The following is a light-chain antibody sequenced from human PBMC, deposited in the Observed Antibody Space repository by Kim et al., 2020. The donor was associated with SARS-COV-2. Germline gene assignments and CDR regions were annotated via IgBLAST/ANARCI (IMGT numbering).Light chain of an antibody. CDR2: DAS. J-gene: IGKJ5*01. CDR1: PSVDWAY. CDR3: QQYSTSPIT. V-gene: IGKV3D-20*01. Sequence: SPWLRATLSCGASPSVDWAYLTWYQQKPGLAPMLLVYDASNRATGIPDRISGSGSGTDFTLTITRVEPEDFTVYYCQQYSTSPITFGQGTRLEIK.